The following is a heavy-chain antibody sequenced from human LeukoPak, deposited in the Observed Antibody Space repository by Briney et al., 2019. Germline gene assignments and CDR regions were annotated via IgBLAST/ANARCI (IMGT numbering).Heavy chain of an antibody. CDR3: TRNLYGDC. V-gene: IGHV3-74*01. J-gene: IGHJ4*02. CDR2: MNPDGSGS. D-gene: IGHD3-16*01. Sequence: PGGSLRLSCAASGFTFSTYWTHWVRQAPGKGLVWVSRMNPDGSGSYYADSVKGRFTISRDNAKNTLYLQMNSLRAEDTAVYYCTRNLYGDCWGQGTLVTVSS. CDR1: GFTFSTYW.